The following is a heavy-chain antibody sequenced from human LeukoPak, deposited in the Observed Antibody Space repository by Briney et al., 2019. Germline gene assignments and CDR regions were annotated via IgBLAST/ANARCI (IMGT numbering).Heavy chain of an antibody. J-gene: IGHJ3*02. CDR3: ARTGELGDHDAFDI. CDR1: GFTFSSYA. D-gene: IGHD3-10*01. V-gene: IGHV3-23*01. CDR2: VSGSGGST. Sequence: PGGSLRLSCAASGFTFSSYAMSWVRQAPGKGLEWVSSVSGSGGSTYYAESVKGRFTISRDNSKNTLYLQMNSLRAEDTAVYYCARTGELGDHDAFDIWGQGTMVTVSS.